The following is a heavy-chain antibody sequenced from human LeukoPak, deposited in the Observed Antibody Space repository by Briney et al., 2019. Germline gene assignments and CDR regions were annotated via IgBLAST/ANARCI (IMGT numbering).Heavy chain of an antibody. CDR2: INSDGSST. CDR1: GFTFSSYW. V-gene: IGHV3-74*01. Sequence: GGSLRLSCAASGFTFSSYWMHWVRHVPGKGLLWVSRINSDGSSTNYADSVKGRFIISRDSSENTLYLQMHSLGVEDTGVYYCAKGLWASTVGATGIFFDYWGQGIQVTVSS. J-gene: IGHJ4*02. D-gene: IGHD1-26*01. CDR3: AKGLWASTVGATGIFFDY.